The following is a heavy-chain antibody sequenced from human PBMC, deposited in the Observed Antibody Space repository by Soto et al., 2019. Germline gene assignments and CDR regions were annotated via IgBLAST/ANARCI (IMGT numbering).Heavy chain of an antibody. J-gene: IGHJ4*02. V-gene: IGHV4-59*01. CDR2: IYYSGST. CDR3: ARAMFGELFFFDY. D-gene: IGHD3-10*02. CDR1: GGSISIYY. Sequence: SETLSLTCTVSGGSISIYYWSWIRQPPGKGLEWIGYIYYSGSTNYNPSLKSRVTILVDTSKNQFSLKLSSVTAADTAVYYCARAMFGELFFFDYWGQGTLVTVSS.